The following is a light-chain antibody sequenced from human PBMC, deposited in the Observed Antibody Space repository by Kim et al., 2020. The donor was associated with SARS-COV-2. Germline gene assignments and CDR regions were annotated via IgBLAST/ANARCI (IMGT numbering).Light chain of an antibody. CDR1: NIGSKS. J-gene: IGLJ7*01. V-gene: IGLV3-21*04. CDR2: YDS. Sequence: APGKTARITCGGNNIGSKSVHWYQQKPGQAPVLVIYYDSDRPSGIPERFSGSNSGNTATLTISRVEAGDEADYYCQVWDSSSDHAVFGVGTQLTVL. CDR3: QVWDSSSDHAV.